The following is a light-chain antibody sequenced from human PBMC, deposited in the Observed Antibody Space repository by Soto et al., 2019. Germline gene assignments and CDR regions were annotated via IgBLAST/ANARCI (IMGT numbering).Light chain of an antibody. J-gene: IGLJ2*01. CDR3: SSYTSRSTLI. V-gene: IGLV2-14*01. Sequence: QSALTQPASVSGSPGQSITISCTGTSSDVGGYNYVSWYQQHPGKGPKLMIYDVSNRPSGVSNRFSGSKSGNTASLTISGLQAEDEADYYCSSYTSRSTLIFGGGTKLTVL. CDR2: DVS. CDR1: SSDVGGYNY.